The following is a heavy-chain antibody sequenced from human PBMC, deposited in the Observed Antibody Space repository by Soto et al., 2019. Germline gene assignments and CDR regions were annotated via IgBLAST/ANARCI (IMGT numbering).Heavy chain of an antibody. CDR2: IYYSGST. D-gene: IGHD1-26*01. CDR1: GGSISSGGYY. CDR3: ARGIGANSGTNWFDP. J-gene: IGHJ5*02. V-gene: IGHV4-31*03. Sequence: PSETLSLTCTVSGGSISSGGYYWSGFRQHPGKGLEWIGYIYYSGSTYYNPSLKSRVTISVDTAKNQFSLKLSSVTAADPAVYYCARGIGANSGTNWFDPWGQGTLVTVSS.